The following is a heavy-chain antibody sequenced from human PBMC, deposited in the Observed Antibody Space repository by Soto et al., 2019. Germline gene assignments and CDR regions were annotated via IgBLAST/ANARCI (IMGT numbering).Heavy chain of an antibody. CDR1: GGSISSYY. CDR3: ARVGSSSWYRTTDYYYYYMDV. CDR2: IYYSGST. D-gene: IGHD6-13*01. J-gene: IGHJ6*03. V-gene: IGHV4-59*01. Sequence: SETLSLTCTVSGGSISSYYWSWVRQPPGKGLEWIGYIYYSGSTNYNPSLKSRVAISVDTSKNQFSLKLSSVTAADTAVYYCARVGSSSWYRTTDYYYYYMDVWGKGTTVTAP.